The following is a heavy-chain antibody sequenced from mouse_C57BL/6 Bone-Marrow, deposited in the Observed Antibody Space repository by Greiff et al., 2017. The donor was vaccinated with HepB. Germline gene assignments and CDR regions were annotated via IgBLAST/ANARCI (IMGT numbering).Heavy chain of an antibody. Sequence: EVMLVESGAELVKPGASVKLSCTASGFNIKDYYMHWVKQRTEQGLEWIGRIDPEDGETKYAPKFQGKATITADTSSNTAYLQLSSLTSEDTAVYYCAREGVFITTVVATFDYWGQGTTLTVSS. J-gene: IGHJ2*01. CDR2: IDPEDGET. V-gene: IGHV14-2*01. D-gene: IGHD1-1*01. CDR3: AREGVFITTVVATFDY. CDR1: GFNIKDYY.